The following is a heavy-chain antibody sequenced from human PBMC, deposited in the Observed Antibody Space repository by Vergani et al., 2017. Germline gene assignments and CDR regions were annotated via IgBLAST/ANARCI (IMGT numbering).Heavy chain of an antibody. J-gene: IGHJ3*01. V-gene: IGHV4-30-4*01. Sequence: QVQLQESGPGLVKPSQTLSLTCTVSGGPITSGDPYWTWVRQPPGKGLEWIGYIFHSGTTLYNPSLKSRITMSLDKSKNQFSLNLISVTAADTAVYYCARDMWDFVVEPAARAFDVWGQGTMVTVSS. CDR3: ARDMWDFVVEPAARAFDV. CDR1: GGPITSGDPY. D-gene: IGHD2-2*01. CDR2: IFHSGTT.